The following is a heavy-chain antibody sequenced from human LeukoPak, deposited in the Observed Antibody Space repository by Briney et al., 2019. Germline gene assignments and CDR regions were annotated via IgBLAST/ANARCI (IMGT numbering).Heavy chain of an antibody. J-gene: IGHJ6*03. CDR2: MNPNSGNT. D-gene: IGHD3-3*01. Sequence: ASVKVSCKASGYTFTSYDINWVRQATGQGLEWMGWMNPNSGNTGYAQKFQGRVTMTRDTSISTAYMELSRLRSDDTAVYYCARDNLPHYDFWSGYGFYYYYYYMDVWGKGTTVTVSS. CDR3: ARDNLPHYDFWSGYGFYYYYYYMDV. CDR1: GYTFTSYD. V-gene: IGHV1-8*01.